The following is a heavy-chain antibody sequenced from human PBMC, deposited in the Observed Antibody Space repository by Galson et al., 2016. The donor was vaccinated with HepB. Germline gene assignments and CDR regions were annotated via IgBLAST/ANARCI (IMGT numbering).Heavy chain of an antibody. Sequence: SLRLSCAASGFTFEDFVLHWVRQAPGKGLEWLALISWDGSATLYGDSVNGRFTISRDNRQNSLYLQMNSLRSEDTAFYFCAKATGADYFFEHWGQGTLVTVSS. CDR2: ISWDGSAT. D-gene: IGHD4/OR15-4a*01. J-gene: IGHJ4*02. CDR3: AKATGADYFFEH. CDR1: GFTFEDFV. V-gene: IGHV3-43D*03.